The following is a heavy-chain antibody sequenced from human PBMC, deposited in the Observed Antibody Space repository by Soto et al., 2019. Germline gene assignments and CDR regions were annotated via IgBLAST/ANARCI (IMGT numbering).Heavy chain of an antibody. V-gene: IGHV5-51*01. CDR3: ARGSSGFYDY. CDR1: GYSFANYC. D-gene: IGHD6-19*01. J-gene: IGHJ4*02. CDR2: FYSGDSDT. Sequence: SLKISCKGSGYSFANYCIAWVRQMPGKGLEWMGIFYSGDSDTRYSPSFQGQVVISGDKSINTAYLQWTSLKASDTAMYYCARGSSGFYDYWGQGTLVTVSS.